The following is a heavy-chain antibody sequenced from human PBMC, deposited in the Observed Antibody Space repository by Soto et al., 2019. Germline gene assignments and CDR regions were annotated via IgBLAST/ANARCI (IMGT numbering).Heavy chain of an antibody. V-gene: IGHV4-30-4*01. D-gene: IGHD6-13*01. CDR3: ARERPDGSRLDP. CDR2: IYYSGST. Sequence: QVQLQESGPGLVKPSQTLSLTCTVSGGSISSGDYYWSWIRQPPGKGLEWIGYIYYSGSTYYNPSLKSRVXXXVXTSETQFSLKLSSVTAADTAVYYCARERPDGSRLDPWGQGTLVTVSS. J-gene: IGHJ5*02. CDR1: GGSISSGDYY.